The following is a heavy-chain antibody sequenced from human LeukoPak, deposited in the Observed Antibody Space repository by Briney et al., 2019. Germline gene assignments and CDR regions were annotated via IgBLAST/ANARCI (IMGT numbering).Heavy chain of an antibody. D-gene: IGHD5-12*01. Sequence: GGSLRLSCAASGFTFSSYGMHWVRQAPGKGLEWVAVIWYDGSNKYYADSVKGRFTISRDNSKNTLYLQMNSLGAEDTAVYYCARKGYSGYDFDYWGQGTLVTVSS. CDR1: GFTFSSYG. V-gene: IGHV3-33*01. CDR3: ARKGYSGYDFDY. J-gene: IGHJ4*02. CDR2: IWYDGSNK.